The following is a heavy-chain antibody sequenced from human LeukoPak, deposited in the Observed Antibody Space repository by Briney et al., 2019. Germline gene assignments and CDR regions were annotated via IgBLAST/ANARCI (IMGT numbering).Heavy chain of an antibody. CDR2: ISSSGSTI. V-gene: IGHV3-48*03. D-gene: IGHD5-18*01. Sequence: GGSLRLSCAASGFTFSSYEMNWVRQAPGKGLQWVSYISSSGSTIKYADSVKGRFTISRDNAKNSLYLQMNSLRAEDTAVYYCAREGSRGYSSFDYWGQGTLVTVSS. CDR1: GFTFSSYE. J-gene: IGHJ4*02. CDR3: AREGSRGYSSFDY.